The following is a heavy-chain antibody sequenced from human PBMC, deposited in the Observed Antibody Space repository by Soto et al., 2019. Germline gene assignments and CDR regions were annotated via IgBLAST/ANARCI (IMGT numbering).Heavy chain of an antibody. CDR2: ISGSGAGT. D-gene: IGHD3-3*01. V-gene: IGHV3-23*01. Sequence: PGGSLRLSCTASGFTFSTSAMSWVRQPPGGGGLEWVSGISGSGAGTYYADSVKGRFTISRDNSKNTLYLQMSGLRAEDAAVYYCAKGPTVFGAVISFDYYYGMYVWGQGTPVTVSS. CDR1: GFTFSTSA. CDR3: AKGPTVFGAVISFDYYYGMYV. J-gene: IGHJ6*02.